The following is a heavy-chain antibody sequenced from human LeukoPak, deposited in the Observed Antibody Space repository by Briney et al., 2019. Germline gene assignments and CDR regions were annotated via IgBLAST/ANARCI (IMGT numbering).Heavy chain of an antibody. CDR1: GYTFTGYY. CDR3: ARDRVMWFGEFTFDS. V-gene: IGHV1-2*02. CDR2: INPNSGGT. D-gene: IGHD3-10*01. Sequence: ASVKVSCKASGYTFTGYYMHWVRQAPGQGLEWMGWINPNSGGTNYAQKFQGRVSMTRDTSINTVYMELSSLRSDDTAVYYCARDRVMWFGEFTFDSWGQGILVTVSS. J-gene: IGHJ4*02.